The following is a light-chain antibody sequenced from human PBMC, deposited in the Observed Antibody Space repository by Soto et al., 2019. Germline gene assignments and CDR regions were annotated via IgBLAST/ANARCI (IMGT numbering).Light chain of an antibody. Sequence: DKQLTQSPSTLSASIGDRATITCRASRSVGDWLAWFQQKPGKVPKLLIYKASTLETAVPSRFRVTVSGTEFTLTISSLLPDAVATYDGQEDGTYRIILGGGTRVEIK. V-gene: IGKV1-5*03. CDR1: RSVGDW. J-gene: IGKJ4*01. CDR3: QEDGTYRII. CDR2: KAS.